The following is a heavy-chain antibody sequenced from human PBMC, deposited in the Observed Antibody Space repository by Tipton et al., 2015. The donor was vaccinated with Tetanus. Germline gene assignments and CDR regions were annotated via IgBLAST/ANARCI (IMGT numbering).Heavy chain of an antibody. Sequence: TLSLTCTVSGGSISNHYWSWIRQPPGKGLEWIGYLYDNGRTKYNPSLNSRVTISVDKAKNQFSLKLTSVTAADTAVYYCARATEHDIMTGYDNWGPGTQVTVSS. J-gene: IGHJ4*02. V-gene: IGHV4-59*11. CDR2: LYDNGRT. CDR1: GGSISNHY. CDR3: ARATEHDIMTGYDN. D-gene: IGHD3-9*01.